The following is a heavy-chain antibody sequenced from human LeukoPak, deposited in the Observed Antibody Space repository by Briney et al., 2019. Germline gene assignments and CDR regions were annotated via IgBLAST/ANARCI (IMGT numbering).Heavy chain of an antibody. J-gene: IGHJ4*02. Sequence: PSETLSLTCTVSGGSISSGGYYWSWIRQPPGKGLEWIGYSYHSGSTYYNPSLKSRVTISVDRSKNQFSLKLSSVTAADTAVYYCARLYCGGDCAVDSWGQGTLVTVSS. V-gene: IGHV4-30-2*01. CDR2: SYHSGST. CDR3: ARLYCGGDCAVDS. D-gene: IGHD2-21*02. CDR1: GGSISSGGYY.